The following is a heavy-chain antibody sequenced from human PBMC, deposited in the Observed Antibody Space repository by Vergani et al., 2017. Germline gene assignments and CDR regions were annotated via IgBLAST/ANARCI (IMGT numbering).Heavy chain of an antibody. J-gene: IGHJ6*02. CDR2: IYYSGST. CDR1: GGSFSGYY. D-gene: IGHD2-15*01. CDR3: ARDGARYCSGGSCYDYYYGMDV. Sequence: QVQLQQWGAGLLKPSETLSLTCAVYGGSFSGYYWSWIRQPPGKGLEWIGSIYYSGSTNYNPSLKSRVTISVDTSKNQFSLKLSSVTAADTAVYYCARDGARYCSGGSCYDYYYGMDVWGQGTTVTVSS. V-gene: IGHV4-34*11.